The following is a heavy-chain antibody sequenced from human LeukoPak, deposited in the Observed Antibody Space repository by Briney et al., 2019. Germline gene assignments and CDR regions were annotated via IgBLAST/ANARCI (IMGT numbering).Heavy chain of an antibody. CDR1: EFTFTTYG. CDR3: AKRGYSYGLA. D-gene: IGHD5-18*01. Sequence: GGPLSPSCAAPEFTFTTYGMSWSRKAPGKGLKGVSAISGSGGSTYYADSVKGRFTISRDNSKNTLYLQMNSLRAEDAAVYYCAKRGYSYGLAWGQGTRVTVSS. V-gene: IGHV3-23*01. J-gene: IGHJ5*02. CDR2: ISGSGGST.